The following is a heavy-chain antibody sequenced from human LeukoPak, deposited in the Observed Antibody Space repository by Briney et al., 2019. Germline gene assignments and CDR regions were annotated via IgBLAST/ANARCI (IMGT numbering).Heavy chain of an antibody. D-gene: IGHD6-6*01. CDR1: GFTFSRYS. CDR2: MSIISGIK. J-gene: IGHJ4*02. V-gene: IGHV3-21*01. CDR3: AREFEYRTSGAGY. Sequence: GGSLRLSCAASGFTFSRYSMNWVRQAPGKGLEWVSSMSIISGIKFYADSVKGRFTISRDNGENSLYLQMNSLRVEDTAVYYCAREFEYRTSGAGYWGQGTLVTVSS.